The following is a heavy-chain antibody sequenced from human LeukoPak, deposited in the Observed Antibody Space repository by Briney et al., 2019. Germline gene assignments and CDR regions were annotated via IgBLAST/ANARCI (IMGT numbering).Heavy chain of an antibody. V-gene: IGHV3-21*01. J-gene: IGHJ4*02. CDR1: GFTFSRHS. CDR3: ARALIGYYFDY. D-gene: IGHD2-8*01. Sequence: GGSLRLSCAASGFTFSRHSMNWVRRAPGKGLEWVSSISSSSSYIYYADSVKGRFTISRDNAKNSLYLQMNSLRAEDTAVYYCARALIGYYFDYWGQGTLVTVSS. CDR2: ISSSSSYI.